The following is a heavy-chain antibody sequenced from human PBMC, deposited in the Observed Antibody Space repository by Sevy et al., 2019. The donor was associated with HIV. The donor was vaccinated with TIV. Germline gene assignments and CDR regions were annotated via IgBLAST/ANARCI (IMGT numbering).Heavy chain of an antibody. D-gene: IGHD5-18*01. Sequence: GGSLRLSCAASGFTVNSNYMTWVRQAPGKGLEGVSLIYSDGTTYHADSVKDRFTISRDNSKNTLYLQMNSLRAEDTAVYYCARGKSGYGYALNYWGQGTLVTVSS. CDR2: IYSDGTT. CDR3: ARGKSGYGYALNY. V-gene: IGHV3-66*01. J-gene: IGHJ4*02. CDR1: GFTVNSNY.